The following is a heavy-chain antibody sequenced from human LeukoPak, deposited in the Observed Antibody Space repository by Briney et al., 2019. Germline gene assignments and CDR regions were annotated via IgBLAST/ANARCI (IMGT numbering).Heavy chain of an antibody. CDR1: GASITSPY. CDR2: IHNSGST. V-gene: IGHV4-59*11. Sequence: MSSQTLSPTCTVSGASITSPYWTWIRQPPGKGLEWIGNIHNSGSTNYHTSLKSRATISVDTAKNQFSLRLNSVTAADTAVYYCGRESVGGHCTRTGCFQYTWVDPWGQGSLVTVSS. CDR3: GRESVGGHCTRTGCFQYTWVDP. D-gene: IGHD2-8*01. J-gene: IGHJ5*02.